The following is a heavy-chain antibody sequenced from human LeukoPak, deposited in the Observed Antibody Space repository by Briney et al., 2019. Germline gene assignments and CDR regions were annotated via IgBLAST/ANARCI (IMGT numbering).Heavy chain of an antibody. CDR1: GGSISSGGYS. Sequence: PSETLSLTCAVSGGSISSGGYSWSWIRQPPGKGLEWIGYIYHSGSTYYNPSLKSRVTISVDRSKNQFSLKRSSVTAADTAVYYCARGDGDYEFDPWGQGTLVTVSS. CDR2: IYHSGST. J-gene: IGHJ5*02. CDR3: ARGDGDYEFDP. D-gene: IGHD4-17*01. V-gene: IGHV4-30-2*01.